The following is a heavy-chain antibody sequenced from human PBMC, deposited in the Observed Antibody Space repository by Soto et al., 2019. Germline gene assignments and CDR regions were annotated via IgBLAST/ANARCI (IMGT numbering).Heavy chain of an antibody. CDR2: IYYSGST. V-gene: IGHV4-59*01. CDR3: ARRYGASFDY. J-gene: IGHJ4*02. CDR1: GSSISNSY. D-gene: IGHD4-17*01. Sequence: SETLSLTCTFSGSSISNSYWSWIRQPPGKGLEWIGHIYYSGSTNYNPSLKSRVTISVDTSKNQFSLKLSSVTAADTAVYYCARRYGASFDYWGQGTLVTVSS.